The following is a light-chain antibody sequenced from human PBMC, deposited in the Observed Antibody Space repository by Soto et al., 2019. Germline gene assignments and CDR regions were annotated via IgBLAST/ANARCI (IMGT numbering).Light chain of an antibody. V-gene: IGKV1-5*01. Sequence: IQMTQSPSTLSASVGDRVTITCRASQSISSWLAWYQQKPGKAPKLLIYDASSLESGVPSRFSGSGSGTEFTLTISSLQPDDFATYYCQQYNSYLRTFGQGTKVEIK. CDR1: QSISSW. CDR2: DAS. CDR3: QQYNSYLRT. J-gene: IGKJ1*01.